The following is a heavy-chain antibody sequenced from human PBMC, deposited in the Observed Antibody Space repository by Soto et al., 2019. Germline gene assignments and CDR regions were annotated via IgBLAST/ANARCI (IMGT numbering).Heavy chain of an antibody. D-gene: IGHD6-19*01. V-gene: IGHV3-33*03. Sequence: QVHLAESAGGVVQPGTSLRLSCAASGFPFDRYAIHWVRQAPGKGLEWVAAIWYDGSYTYYGESVKGRFLISRDNSKNTVFLEMNSLRAEDAAVYFCAKGRIAVAAGAFDSWGPGTRVIVSS. J-gene: IGHJ3*01. CDR1: GFPFDRYA. CDR3: AKGRIAVAAGAFDS. CDR2: IWYDGSYT.